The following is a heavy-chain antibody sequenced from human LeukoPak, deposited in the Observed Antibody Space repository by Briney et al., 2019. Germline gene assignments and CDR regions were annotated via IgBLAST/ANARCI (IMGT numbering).Heavy chain of an antibody. V-gene: IGHV3-64D*09. CDR1: GFTFSSYA. J-gene: IGHJ6*02. CDR2: ISSNGGST. D-gene: IGHD2-15*01. CDR3: VKGLGYCSGGSCYGDYYYGTDV. Sequence: GGSLRLSCSASGFTFSSYAMHWVRQAPGKGLEYVSAISSNGGSTYYADSVKGRFTISRDNSKNTLYLQMSSLRAEDTAVYYCVKGLGYCSGGSCYGDYYYGTDVWGQGTTVTVSS.